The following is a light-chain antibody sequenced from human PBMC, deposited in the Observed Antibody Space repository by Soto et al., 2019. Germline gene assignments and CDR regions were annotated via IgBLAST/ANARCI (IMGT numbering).Light chain of an antibody. J-gene: IGKJ4*01. CDR2: DAS. Sequence: EIVLTQSPGTLSLSPVERATLSCMASQSVRTNYLAWYQQKPGQAPRLLIYDASSRATGIPDRFSGGGSGTDFTLTISRLESEDFAVYYCQQFSSYPLTFGGGTKVDIK. CDR1: QSVRTNY. CDR3: QQFSSYPLT. V-gene: IGKV3-20*01.